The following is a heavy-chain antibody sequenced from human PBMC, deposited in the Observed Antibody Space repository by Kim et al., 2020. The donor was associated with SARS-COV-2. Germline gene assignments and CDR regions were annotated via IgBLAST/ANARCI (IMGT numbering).Heavy chain of an antibody. V-gene: IGHV3-49*03. D-gene: IGHD3-22*01. Sequence: GGSLRLSCTASGFTFGDYAMSWFRQAPGKGLEWVGFIRSKAYGGTTEYAASVKGRFTISRDDSKSIAYLQMNSLKTEDTAVYYCTTSYYYDSSGPQPVGGQGTLVTVSS. CDR3: TTSYYYDSSGPQPV. CDR1: GFTFGDYA. J-gene: IGHJ4*02. CDR2: IRSKAYGGTT.